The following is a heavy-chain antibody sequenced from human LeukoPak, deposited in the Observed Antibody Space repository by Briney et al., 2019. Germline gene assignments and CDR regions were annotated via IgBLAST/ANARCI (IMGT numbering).Heavy chain of an antibody. Sequence: SETLSLTCTVSGGSISGYYWSWIRQPPGKGLEWIGYIYYSGSTDYNPSLKSRVSISVDTSKNQFSLKLTSVTAAETAVYYCARLTDVAVAGMGSFDYWGQGTLVTVSS. D-gene: IGHD6-19*01. J-gene: IGHJ4*02. CDR1: GGSISGYY. CDR2: IYYSGST. V-gene: IGHV4-59*01. CDR3: ARLTDVAVAGMGSFDY.